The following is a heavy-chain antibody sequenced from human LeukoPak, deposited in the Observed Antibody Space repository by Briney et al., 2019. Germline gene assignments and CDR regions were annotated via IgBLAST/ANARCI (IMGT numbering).Heavy chain of an antibody. J-gene: IGHJ6*03. CDR2: IYTSGST. V-gene: IGHV4-4*07. D-gene: IGHD2-2*01. CDR1: GGSISSYY. Sequence: SETLSLTCTVSGGSISSYYWSWIRQPAGKGLEWIGRIYTSGSTNYNPSLKSRVTMSVDTSKNQFSLKLSSVTAADTAVYYCARTPYCSSTSCYFLRYYYMDVWGKGTTVTVSS. CDR3: ARTPYCSSTSCYFLRYYYMDV.